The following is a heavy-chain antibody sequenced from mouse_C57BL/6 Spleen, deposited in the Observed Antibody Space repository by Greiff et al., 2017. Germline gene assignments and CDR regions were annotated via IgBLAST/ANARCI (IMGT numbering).Heavy chain of an antibody. CDR3: ARRRSDYGNPFAY. CDR1: GYTFTSYW. V-gene: IGHV1-50*01. Sequence: QVQLQQPGAELVKPGASVKLSCKASGYTFTSYWMQWVKQRPGQGLEWIGEIDPSDSYSNYNQKFKGKATLTVDTSSSTAYMQLSSRTSEDSAVYYCARRRSDYGNPFAYWGQGTLVTVSA. J-gene: IGHJ3*01. D-gene: IGHD2-1*01. CDR2: IDPSDSYS.